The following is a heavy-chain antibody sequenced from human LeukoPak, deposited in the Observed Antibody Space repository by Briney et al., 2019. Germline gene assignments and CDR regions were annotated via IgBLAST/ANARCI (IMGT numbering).Heavy chain of an antibody. CDR3: AINNWNYQGAFDI. V-gene: IGHV3-21*01. D-gene: IGHD1-7*01. CDR2: ISSSSSYI. J-gene: IGHJ3*02. Sequence: GGSLRLSCAASGFTFSSYSMNWVRQAPGKGLDWVSSISSSSSYIYYADSVKGRFTISRDNAKNSLYLQMNSLRAEDTAVYYCAINNWNYQGAFDIWGQGTMVTVSS. CDR1: GFTFSSYS.